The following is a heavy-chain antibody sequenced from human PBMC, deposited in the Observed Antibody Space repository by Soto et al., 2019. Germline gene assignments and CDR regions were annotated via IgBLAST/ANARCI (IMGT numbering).Heavy chain of an antibody. V-gene: IGHV3-7*01. CDR3: ARGTMAAPGKDY. CDR2: MNTDGSGR. CDR1: GFSFSSYW. Sequence: EVDLVESGGGLVQPGGSLRLSCVASGFSFSSYWMRWVRQAPGTGLGWVANMNTDGSGRLVLESGKGRFTITGDNGRNSVYLQMDSLRVEDTAVYYCARGTMAAPGKDYRGQGTLVTVSS. J-gene: IGHJ4*02. D-gene: IGHD6-6*01.